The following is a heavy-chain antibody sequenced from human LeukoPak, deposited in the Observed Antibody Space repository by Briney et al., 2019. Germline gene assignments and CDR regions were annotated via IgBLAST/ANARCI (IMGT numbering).Heavy chain of an antibody. Sequence: GGSLRLSCAASGFSLSNYWMNWVRQAPGKGLEWVANIKQDGSEKNYVDSVKGRFSISRDNAKNSLILQMNSLRDEDTAVYYCTRGVWAPFDSWGQGTLVSVSS. CDR1: GFSLSNYW. CDR2: IKQDGSEK. J-gene: IGHJ4*02. CDR3: TRGVWAPFDS. V-gene: IGHV3-7*01. D-gene: IGHD7-27*01.